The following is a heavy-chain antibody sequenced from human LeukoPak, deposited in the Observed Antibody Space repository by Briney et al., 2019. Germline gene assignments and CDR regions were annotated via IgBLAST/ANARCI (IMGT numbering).Heavy chain of an antibody. CDR2: INHSGST. V-gene: IGHV4-34*01. CDR3: ARGGSCSSTSCYAILGFDP. D-gene: IGHD2-2*01. CDR1: GGSFSGYY. Sequence: SETLSLTCAAYGGSFSGYYWSWIRQPPGKGLEWIGEINHSGSTNYNPSLKSRVTISVDTSKNQFSLKLSSVTAADTAVYYCARGGSCSSTSCYAILGFDPWGQGTLVTVSS. J-gene: IGHJ5*02.